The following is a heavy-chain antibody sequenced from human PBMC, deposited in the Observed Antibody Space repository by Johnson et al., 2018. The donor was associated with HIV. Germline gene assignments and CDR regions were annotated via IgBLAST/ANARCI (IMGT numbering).Heavy chain of an antibody. CDR1: GFTVSSYY. CDR3: AGDGDYSGAFDI. CDR2: LFSGGTT. D-gene: IGHD3-10*01. J-gene: IGHJ3*02. Sequence: VQLVESGGGLVQPGGSLRLSCAASGFTVSSYYMSWVRQAPGKGLEWVSVLFSGGTTYYADSVKGRFTISRDNSKSTLYLQMNSLRTEDTAVYYCAGDGDYSGAFDIWGQGKMVTVSS. V-gene: IGHV3-66*02.